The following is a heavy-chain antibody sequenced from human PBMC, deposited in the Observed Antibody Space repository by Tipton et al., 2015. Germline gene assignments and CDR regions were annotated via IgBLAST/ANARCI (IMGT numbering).Heavy chain of an antibody. J-gene: IGHJ6*02. CDR2: ISGSGAST. CDR1: GFTFSSYA. CDR3: AEKRGYCWGHGMDG. D-gene: IGHD2-8*02. V-gene: IGHV3-23*01. Sequence: SLRLSCVASGFTFSSYAMSWARQAPGKGLEWVSGISGSGASTYYVDSVKGRFTISRDNAKNTLFLQMNSLRVEDTAVYYCAEKRGYCWGHGMDGWGQGTTVTVSS.